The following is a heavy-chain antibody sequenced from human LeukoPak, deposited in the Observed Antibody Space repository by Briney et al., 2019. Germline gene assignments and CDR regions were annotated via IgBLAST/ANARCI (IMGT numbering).Heavy chain of an antibody. Sequence: GASVKVSCKASGYTFTGYYMHWVRQAPGQGLEWMGWINPNSGGTNYAQKFQGRVTMTRDTSISTAYMELSRLRSDDTAVYYCARGRVGATYRLDYWGQGTLVTVSS. D-gene: IGHD1-26*01. V-gene: IGHV1-2*02. CDR3: ARGRVGATYRLDY. J-gene: IGHJ4*02. CDR2: INPNSGGT. CDR1: GYTFTGYY.